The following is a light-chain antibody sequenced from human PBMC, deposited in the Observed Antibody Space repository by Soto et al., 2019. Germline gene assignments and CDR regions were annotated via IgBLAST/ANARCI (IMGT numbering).Light chain of an antibody. CDR2: GAS. J-gene: IGKJ1*01. Sequence: EIVMTQSPATLSVSPGERATLSCRASQSVSSNLAWYQQKPGQAPRLLIYGASTRATGIPARFSGSGSGTEFTLTIRSLQSADFAVYYCQQYNNWPPMAFGQGTKVEIK. CDR1: QSVSSN. V-gene: IGKV3-15*01. CDR3: QQYNNWPPMA.